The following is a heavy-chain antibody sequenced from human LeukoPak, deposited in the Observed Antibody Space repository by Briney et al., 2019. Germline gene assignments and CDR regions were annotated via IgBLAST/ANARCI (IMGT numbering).Heavy chain of an antibody. CDR1: GFTFSDYW. D-gene: IGHD4/OR15-4a*01. V-gene: IGHV3-7*01. CDR2: IKQDGSDK. CDR3: ARFSRVQSSF. J-gene: IGHJ4*02. Sequence: GGSLRLSCVASGFTFSDYWMSWVRQAPGKGLEWVANIKQDGSDKQYVDSIKGRFTVTRDNARNTLYLQMDSLRVEDTAIYYCARFSRVQSSFWGQGTLVTVSS.